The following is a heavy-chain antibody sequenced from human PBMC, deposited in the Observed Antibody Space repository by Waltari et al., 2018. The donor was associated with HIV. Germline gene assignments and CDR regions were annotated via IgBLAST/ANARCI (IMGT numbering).Heavy chain of an antibody. CDR2: INPDSGGT. Sequence: QVQLVQSGAEVETPGHSVKVSCQASGSTFPAYYMPWVRQAPGQGLEWMGWINPDSGGTNYAQKFQGRVTMTRDTSISTAYMELSRLGSDDTAVYYCARDDCSGGSCLDYWGQGILVTVSS. CDR3: ARDDCSGGSCLDY. D-gene: IGHD2-15*01. J-gene: IGHJ4*02. CDR1: GSTFPAYY. V-gene: IGHV1-2*02.